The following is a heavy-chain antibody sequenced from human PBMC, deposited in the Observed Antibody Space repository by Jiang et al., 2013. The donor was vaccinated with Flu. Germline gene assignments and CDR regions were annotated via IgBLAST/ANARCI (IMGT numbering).Heavy chain of an antibody. V-gene: IGHV1-8*01. Sequence: GAEVKKPGASVKVSCKASGYTFTSYDINWVRQATGQGLEWMGWMNPNSGNTGYAQKFQGRVTMTRNTSISTAYMELSSLRSEDTAVYYCARDFRGRGAFGLDPAPHSAGAFDIWGQGYNGHRLF. J-gene: IGHJ3*02. CDR3: ARDFRGRGAFGLDPAPHSAGAFDI. D-gene: IGHD3-16*01. CDR2: MNPNSGNT. CDR1: GYTFTSYD.